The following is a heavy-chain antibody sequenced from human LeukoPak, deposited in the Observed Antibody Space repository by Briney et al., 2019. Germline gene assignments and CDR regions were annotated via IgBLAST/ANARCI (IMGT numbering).Heavy chain of an antibody. Sequence: GGSLRLSCAASGFTFRGYGMHWVRQAPGRGLEWVAIIWYDGDTAFYSASVKGRFTISRGNSKNTLYLQMNSLRAEDTAVFYCAKGGSGGWYTAYFDYWGQGTLVTVSS. D-gene: IGHD6-19*01. J-gene: IGHJ4*02. CDR1: GFTFRGYG. CDR3: AKGGSGGWYTAYFDY. CDR2: IWYDGDTA. V-gene: IGHV3-30*02.